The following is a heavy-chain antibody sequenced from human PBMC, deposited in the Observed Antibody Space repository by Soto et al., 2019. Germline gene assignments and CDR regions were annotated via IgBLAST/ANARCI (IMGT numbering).Heavy chain of an antibody. CDR3: ARSQGSSTSLDIYYYYYYGMDV. CDR1: GGTFSSYA. D-gene: IGHD2-2*01. CDR2: LIPLSGTA. J-gene: IGHJ6*02. V-gene: IGHV1-69*01. Sequence: QVQLVQSGAEVKKPGSSVKVSCKASGGTFSSYAISWVRQAPGQGLEWMGALIPLSGTANYAQKFQGRVTITADESTSTAYMELSSLRSEDTAVYYCARSQGSSTSLDIYYYYYYGMDVWGQGTTVTVSS.